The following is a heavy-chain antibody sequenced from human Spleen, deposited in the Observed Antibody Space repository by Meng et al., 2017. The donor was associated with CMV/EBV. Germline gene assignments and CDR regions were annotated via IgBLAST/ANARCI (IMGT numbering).Heavy chain of an antibody. CDR1: GESFSLFH. V-gene: IGHV4-34*01. D-gene: IGHD3-3*01. CDR2: INHSGTT. J-gene: IGHJ6*02. Sequence: SETLSLTCTVYGESFSLFHWNWIRQPPGQGLEWIGDINHSGTTNYNPPLKSRVSISVDTSKNQFSLRLSSVTAADTAVYYCARGSRVHVGTTFGVALASRGRGGMDVWGQGTTVTVSS. CDR3: ARGSRVHVGTTFGVALASRGRGGMDV.